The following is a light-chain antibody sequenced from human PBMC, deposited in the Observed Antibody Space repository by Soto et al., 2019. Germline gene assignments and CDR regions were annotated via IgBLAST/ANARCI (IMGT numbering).Light chain of an antibody. CDR3: QSYDRTLRGYV. CDR1: NSNIGTGYD. CDR2: ANY. Sequence: QSVLTQPPSVSGAPGQRVNISCTGSNSNIGTGYDVHWYQQLPGTAPKLVIFANYHRPSGVPDRISGSKSGTSASLAITGLQTEDEADYYCQSYDRTLRGYVFGTGTKLTVL. V-gene: IGLV1-40*01. J-gene: IGLJ1*01.